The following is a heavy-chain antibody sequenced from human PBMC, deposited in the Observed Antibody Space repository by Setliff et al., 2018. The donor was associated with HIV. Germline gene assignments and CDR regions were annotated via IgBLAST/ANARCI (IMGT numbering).Heavy chain of an antibody. J-gene: IGHJ6*03. Sequence: PGGSLRLSCAASGFSFSSYSMHWVRQAPGKGLDWVAVISYDGSDKNYADYVKGRFTISRDNSKNTIFLQMNSLRPEDTAVYYCARDGLLSGYDSGYYGYYYYYMDVWGKGTTVTVSS. V-gene: IGHV3-30*04. D-gene: IGHD5-12*01. CDR1: GFSFSSYS. CDR3: ARDGLLSGYDSGYYGYYYYYMDV. CDR2: ISYDGSDK.